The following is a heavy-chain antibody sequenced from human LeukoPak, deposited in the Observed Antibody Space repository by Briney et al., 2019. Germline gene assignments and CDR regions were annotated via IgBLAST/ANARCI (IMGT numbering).Heavy chain of an antibody. V-gene: IGHV3-30-3*01. CDR3: ATTHASSH. CDR2: ISYDGSNK. D-gene: IGHD6-13*01. CDR1: GFTFSSYA. J-gene: IGHJ4*02. Sequence: PGRSLRLSCAASGFTFSSYAMHWVRQAPGKGLEWVAVISYDGSNKYYADSVKGRFTISRDNSKNTLYLQMNSLRAEDTAVYYCATTHASSHWGQGTLVTVSS.